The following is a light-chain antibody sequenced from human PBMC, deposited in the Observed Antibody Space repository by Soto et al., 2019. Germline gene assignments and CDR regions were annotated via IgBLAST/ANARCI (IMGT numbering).Light chain of an antibody. Sequence: QSVLTQPPSVSAAPGQKVTISCSGSSSNIGNNYVSWYQQLPGTAPKLLIYDNNKRPSGIPDRFSGSKSGTSATLGITGPQTGDEADYYCGTWDSSLSAGRVFGTGTKVTVL. V-gene: IGLV1-51*01. CDR1: SSNIGNNY. CDR2: DNN. CDR3: GTWDSSLSAGRV. J-gene: IGLJ1*01.